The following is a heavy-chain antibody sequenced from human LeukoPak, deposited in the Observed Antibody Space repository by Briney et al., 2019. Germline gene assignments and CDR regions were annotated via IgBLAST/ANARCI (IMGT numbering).Heavy chain of an antibody. CDR1: GFTFSSYS. CDR3: AGGSIVGALYYFDY. CDR2: ISSSSSYI. J-gene: IGHJ4*02. Sequence: GGSLRLSCAASGFTFSSYSMNWVRQAPGKGLEWVSSISSSSSYIYYADSVKGRFTISRDNAKNSLYLQMNSLRAEDTAVYYCAGGSIVGALYYFDYWGQGTLVTVSS. V-gene: IGHV3-21*01. D-gene: IGHD1-26*01.